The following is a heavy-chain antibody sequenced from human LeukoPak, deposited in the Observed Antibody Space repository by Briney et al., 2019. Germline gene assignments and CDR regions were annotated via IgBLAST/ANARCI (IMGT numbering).Heavy chain of an antibody. CDR1: GINFSSYW. Sequence: GGSLRLSCVASGINFSSYWMYWVRQVPGKGLVCISRIKFDGSSTTYADSVQGRFTVSRDNAKSTLYLQMNSLRVEDTAVYYCARRSAAKSAFDYWGQGTVVSVSS. D-gene: IGHD6-13*01. CDR3: ARRSAAKSAFDY. CDR2: IKFDGSST. J-gene: IGHJ4*02. V-gene: IGHV3-74*01.